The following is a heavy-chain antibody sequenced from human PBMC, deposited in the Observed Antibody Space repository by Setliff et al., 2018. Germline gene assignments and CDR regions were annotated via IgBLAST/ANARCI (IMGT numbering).Heavy chain of an antibody. CDR1: GYTFTDYI. V-gene: IGHV1-18*01. CDR3: ARINFYVSSGYYYAPDY. Sequence: ASVKVSCKASGYTFTDYIINWVRQAPGQGLEWVGWISPHTGKTYFAQKFLGRVTVTTDTSTGTAYMELGSLTSDDTAIYYCARINFYVSSGYYYAPDYWGPGTLVTVSS. D-gene: IGHD3-22*01. J-gene: IGHJ4*02. CDR2: ISPHTGKT.